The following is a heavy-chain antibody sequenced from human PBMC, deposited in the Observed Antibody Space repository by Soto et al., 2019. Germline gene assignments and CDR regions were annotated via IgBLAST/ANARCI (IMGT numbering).Heavy chain of an antibody. CDR3: ARARGPSSGYYPYWFDP. D-gene: IGHD3-22*01. Sequence: QVQLVQSGAEVKKPGSSVKVSCKASGGTFSSYAISWVRQAPGQGLEWMGEIIPIFGTANYAQKFQGRVTTTADESTSTAYMEPSSLRSEDTAVYYCARARGPSSGYYPYWFDPWGQATLVTVSS. CDR2: IIPIFGTA. V-gene: IGHV1-69*12. J-gene: IGHJ5*02. CDR1: GGTFSSYA.